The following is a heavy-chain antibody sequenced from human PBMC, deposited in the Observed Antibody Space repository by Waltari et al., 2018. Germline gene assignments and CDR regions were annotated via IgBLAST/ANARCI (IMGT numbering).Heavy chain of an antibody. CDR1: GFTFRSYA. Sequence: EVQLVESGGGLVQPGGSLRLSCAASGFTFRSYAMCWVRQVPGKGVEWVSSISGNGANTYYADSVKGRFTISRDNSKNTLFLQMDSLRAEDTAVYYCAKALTLSSTWDMHWGQGTLVTVSS. D-gene: IGHD6-13*01. CDR3: AKALTLSSTWDMH. CDR2: ISGNGANT. J-gene: IGHJ4*02. V-gene: IGHV3-23*04.